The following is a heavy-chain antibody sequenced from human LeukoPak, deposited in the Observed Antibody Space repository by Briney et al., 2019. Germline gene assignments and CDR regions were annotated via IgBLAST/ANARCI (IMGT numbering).Heavy chain of an antibody. D-gene: IGHD3-10*01. CDR3: ARGRKYYGSGSYYPLDY. Sequence: SETLSLTCTVSGGSISSYYWSWIRQPPGKGLEWIGYIYYSGSTNYNPSLKSRVTIPVDTSKNQFSLKLSSVTAADTAVYYCARGRKYYGSGSYYPLDYWGQGTLVTVSS. CDR1: GGSISSYY. V-gene: IGHV4-59*01. J-gene: IGHJ4*02. CDR2: IYYSGST.